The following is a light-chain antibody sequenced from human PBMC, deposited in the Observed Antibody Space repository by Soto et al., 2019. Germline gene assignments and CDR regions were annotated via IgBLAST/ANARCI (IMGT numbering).Light chain of an antibody. J-gene: IGLJ1*01. V-gene: IGLV2-14*01. CDR2: EVA. CDR1: DSDVGGYNY. CDR3: SSYATSSTRV. Sequence: QPVLTQPASVSGSPGQSITISCTGSDSDVGGYNYVSWYQQHPGKAPKLMIYEVAKRLSGVSNRFSGSKSGNTASLTISGLQADDEADYYCSSYATSSTRVFGTGTKLTVL.